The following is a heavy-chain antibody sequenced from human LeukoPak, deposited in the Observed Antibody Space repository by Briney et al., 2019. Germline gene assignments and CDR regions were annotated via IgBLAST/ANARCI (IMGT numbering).Heavy chain of an antibody. D-gene: IGHD3-3*01. J-gene: IGHJ3*02. CDR3: ARDSAIFVDAFDI. V-gene: IGHV4-4*07. Sequence: SETLSLTCTVSGDSVSGGSISSYYWSWIRQPAGKGLEWIGRIYTSGSTNYNPSLKSRVTMSVDTSKNQFSLKLSSVTAADTAVYYCARDSAIFVDAFDIWGQGTMVTVSS. CDR2: IYTSGST. CDR1: GDSVSGGSISSYY.